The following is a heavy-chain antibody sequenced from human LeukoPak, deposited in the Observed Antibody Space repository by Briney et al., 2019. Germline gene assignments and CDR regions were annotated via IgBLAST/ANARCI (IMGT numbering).Heavy chain of an antibody. V-gene: IGHV1-69*01. CDR3: ATRNKDIVVDDSPVMDV. D-gene: IGHD2-15*01. Sequence: SVKVSCKASGGTFSSYAISWVRQAPGQGLEWMGGIIPIFGTANYAQKFQGRVTITADESTSTAYMELSSLRSEDTAVYYCATRNKDIVVDDSPVMDVWGKGTTVTVSS. CDR2: IIPIFGTA. CDR1: GGTFSSYA. J-gene: IGHJ6*04.